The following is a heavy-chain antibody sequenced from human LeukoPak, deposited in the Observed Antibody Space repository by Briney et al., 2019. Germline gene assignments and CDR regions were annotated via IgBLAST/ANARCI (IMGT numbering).Heavy chain of an antibody. V-gene: IGHV4-4*07. CDR2: IYTSGST. CDR3: ARDLAAAGTSNWFDP. CDR1: GGSISSYY. D-gene: IGHD6-13*01. Sequence: PSETLSLTCTVSGGSISSYYWSWIRQPAGKGLEWIGRIYTSGSTNYNPSLKSRVTMSVDTSKNQFSLKLSSVTAADTAVYYCARDLAAAGTSNWFDPWGQGTLVTVSS. J-gene: IGHJ5*02.